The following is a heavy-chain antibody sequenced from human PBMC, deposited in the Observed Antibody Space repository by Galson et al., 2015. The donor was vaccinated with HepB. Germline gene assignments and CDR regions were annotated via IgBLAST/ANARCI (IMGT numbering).Heavy chain of an antibody. J-gene: IGHJ6*02. CDR1: GFTFSSYA. CDR2: ISYDGSNK. Sequence: SLRLSCAASGFTFSSYAMHWVRQAPGKGLEWVAVISYDGSNKYYADSVKGRFTISRDNSKNTLYLQMNSLRAEDTAVYYCARDHEIRITIFGPLGAYYYYYGMDVWGQGTTVTVSS. CDR3: ARDHEIRITIFGPLGAYYYYYGMDV. D-gene: IGHD3-3*01. V-gene: IGHV3-30-3*01.